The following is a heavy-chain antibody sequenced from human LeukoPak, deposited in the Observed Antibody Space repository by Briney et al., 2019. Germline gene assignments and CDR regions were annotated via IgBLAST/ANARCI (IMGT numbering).Heavy chain of an antibody. CDR1: GCSFSSYW. CDR2: INSDGSST. CDR3: ARGGAAMAYY. Sequence: GVSLRLSCSASGCSFSSYWLLWVRQAPGKGLVWVSRINSDGSSTSYADSVKGRFTISRDNAKNTLYLQMNSLRAEDTAVYYCARGGAAMAYYWGQGTLVTVSS. J-gene: IGHJ4*02. D-gene: IGHD5-18*01. V-gene: IGHV3-74*01.